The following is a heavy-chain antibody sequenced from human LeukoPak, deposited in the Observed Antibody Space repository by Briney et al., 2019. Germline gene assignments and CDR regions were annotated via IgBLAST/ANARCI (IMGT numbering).Heavy chain of an antibody. CDR1: GYSISSGYY. D-gene: IGHD3-16*01. J-gene: IGHJ4*02. CDR2: IYHSGST. Sequence: PSETLSLTCAVSGYSISSGYYWGWIRQPPGKGLEWIGSIYHSGSTYYNPSLKSRVTISVDTSKNQFSLKLSSVTAADTAVYYCARHVGEFYGDPLGYWGQGTLVTVSS. CDR3: ARHVGEFYGDPLGY. V-gene: IGHV4-38-2*01.